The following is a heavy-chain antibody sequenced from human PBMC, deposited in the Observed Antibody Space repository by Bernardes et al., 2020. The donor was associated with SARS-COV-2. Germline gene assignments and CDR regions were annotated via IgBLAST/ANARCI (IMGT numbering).Heavy chain of an antibody. Sequence: GGSLRLSCAASGFTFSSYAMSWVRQAPGKGLEWVAVIRGSGGSTYYADSVKGRFTISRDNSKNTLYLQMNSLRAEDTAVYYCAKDGDRDYTTEVYYFDYWGQRTLVTVSS. D-gene: IGHD4-4*01. J-gene: IGHJ4*02. CDR3: AKDGDRDYTTEVYYFDY. CDR2: IRGSGGST. V-gene: IGHV3-23*01. CDR1: GFTFSSYA.